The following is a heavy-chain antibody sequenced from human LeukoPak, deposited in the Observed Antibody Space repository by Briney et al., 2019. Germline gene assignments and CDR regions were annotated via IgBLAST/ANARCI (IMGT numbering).Heavy chain of an antibody. CDR2: ISGSSSHV. D-gene: IGHD3-22*01. CDR1: GFSFSIYN. CDR3: ARDQYYSDSSGYPYDI. J-gene: IGHJ3*02. V-gene: IGHV3-21*01. Sequence: GGSLRLSCEASGFSFSIYNMNWVRLAAGKGLEWVSSISGSSSHVWYADSVKGRFTSSRDNAKNSLYLQMGSLRVEDTAVYYCARDQYYSDSSGYPYDIWGQGTMVTVSS.